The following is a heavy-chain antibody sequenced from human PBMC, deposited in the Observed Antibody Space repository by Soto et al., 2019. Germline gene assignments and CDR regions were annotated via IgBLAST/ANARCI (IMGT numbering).Heavy chain of an antibody. V-gene: IGHV4-31*03. D-gene: IGHD6-19*01. CDR1: GYSITAGGYY. J-gene: IGHJ5*02. CDR2: FYSSGSI. Sequence: SETLSLTCFVSGYSITAGGYYWIWIRHHPGKGLEWIGSFYSSGSIIYNPSLRSRVSISGDTSSNQFSMSLTSVTAADTARYYCARMYSSGSGWFHPWGQGTLVTVPS. CDR3: ARMYSSGSGWFHP.